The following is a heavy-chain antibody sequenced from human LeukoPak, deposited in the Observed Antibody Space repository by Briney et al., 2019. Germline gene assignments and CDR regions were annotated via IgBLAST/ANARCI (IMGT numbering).Heavy chain of an antibody. CDR2: INSDGSSI. J-gene: IGHJ6*03. V-gene: IGHV3-74*03. CDR1: GFTFSSYW. CDR3: ARDGYYGSGSYLSYMDV. Sequence: GGSLRLSCAASGFTFSSYWMHWVRQAPGKGLVWVSRINSDGSSIMYADSVKGRFTVSRDNAKNSLYLQMNSLRAEDTAVYYCARDGYYGSGSYLSYMDVWGKGTTVTISS. D-gene: IGHD3-10*01.